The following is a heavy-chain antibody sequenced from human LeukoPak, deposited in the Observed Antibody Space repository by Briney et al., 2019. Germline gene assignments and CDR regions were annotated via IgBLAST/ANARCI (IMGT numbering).Heavy chain of an antibody. J-gene: IGHJ5*02. CDR3: ARDGWFGDNNWFDP. Sequence: GGSLRLSCAASGFTFSTYAMNWVRQAPGKGLEWVSYISSASNTIYYADSVKGRFTISRDNAKNSLYLQMNSLRAEDTAMYYCARDGWFGDNNWFDPWGQGTLVTVSS. CDR1: GFTFSTYA. CDR2: ISSASNTI. V-gene: IGHV3-48*01. D-gene: IGHD3-10*01.